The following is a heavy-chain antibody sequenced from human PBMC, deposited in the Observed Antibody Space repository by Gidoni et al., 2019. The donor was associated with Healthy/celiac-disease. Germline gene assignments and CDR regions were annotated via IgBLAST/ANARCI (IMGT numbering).Heavy chain of an antibody. Sequence: EVQLVESGGGLVKPGGSLRLSCAASGFTFSTYSWNWVRQAPGKGLEWVSSISSSSTYIYYADSMKGRFTISRDNAKNSLFLQMNSLRAEDTAMYYCARDHPAGTDAFDLWGQGTMVTVSS. J-gene: IGHJ3*01. D-gene: IGHD1-1*01. CDR3: ARDHPAGTDAFDL. CDR2: ISSSSTYI. CDR1: GFTFSTYS. V-gene: IGHV3-21*01.